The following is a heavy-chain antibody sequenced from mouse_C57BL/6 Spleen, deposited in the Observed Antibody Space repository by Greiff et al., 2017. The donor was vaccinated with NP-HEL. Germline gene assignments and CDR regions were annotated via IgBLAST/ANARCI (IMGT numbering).Heavy chain of an antibody. CDR3: AIGYYSKYYAMDY. J-gene: IGHJ4*01. CDR1: GYTFTSYW. Sequence: QVQLQQPGAELVKPGASVKLSCKASGYTFTSYWMHWVKQRPGQGLEWIGMIHPNSGSTNYNEKFKSKATLTVDKSASTAYMQLSSLTSEDSAVYYCAIGYYSKYYAMDYWGQGTSVTVSS. D-gene: IGHD2-5*01. CDR2: IHPNSGST. V-gene: IGHV1-64*01.